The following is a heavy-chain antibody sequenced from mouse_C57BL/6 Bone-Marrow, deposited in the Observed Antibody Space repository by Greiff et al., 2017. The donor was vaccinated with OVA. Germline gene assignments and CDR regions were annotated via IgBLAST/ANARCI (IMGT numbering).Heavy chain of an antibody. CDR1: GFTFTDYY. V-gene: IGHV7-3*01. Sequence: EVKLVESGGGLVQPGGSLSLSCAASGFTFTDYYMSWVRQPPGKALEWLGFIRNKANGYTTEYSASVKGRFTISRDNSQSILYLQMNALRAEDSATYYCARYDDPFAYWGQGTLVTVSA. D-gene: IGHD2-12*01. CDR3: ARYDDPFAY. CDR2: IRNKANGYTT. J-gene: IGHJ3*01.